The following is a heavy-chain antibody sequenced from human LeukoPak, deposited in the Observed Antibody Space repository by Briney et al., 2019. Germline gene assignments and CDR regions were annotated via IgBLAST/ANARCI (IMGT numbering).Heavy chain of an antibody. J-gene: IGHJ6*03. V-gene: IGHV3-21*01. CDR1: GFTFSTYS. Sequence: GGSLRLSCAASGFTFSTYSMNWVRQAPGKGLEWVSSISSSSSYIYYADSVKGRFTISRDNAKNSLYLQMNSLRAEDTAVYYCARDIRFLYYDFWSGYYMDVWGKGTTVTVSS. D-gene: IGHD3-3*01. CDR2: ISSSSSYI. CDR3: ARDIRFLYYDFWSGYYMDV.